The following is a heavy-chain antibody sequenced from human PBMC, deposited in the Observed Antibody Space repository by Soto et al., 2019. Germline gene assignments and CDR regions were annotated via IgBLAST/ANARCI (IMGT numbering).Heavy chain of an antibody. J-gene: IGHJ4*02. CDR3: ARARYYDWCFDL. Sequence: ASVKVFCKASGYTFTGYYMHWVRQAPGQGLEWMGWINPNSGGTNYAQKFQGWVTMTRDTSISTAYLTLTSVAAADTAVYFCARARYYDWCFDLWGLGTPVTVSS. CDR2: INPNSGGT. V-gene: IGHV1-2*04. CDR1: GYTFTGYY. D-gene: IGHD3-9*01.